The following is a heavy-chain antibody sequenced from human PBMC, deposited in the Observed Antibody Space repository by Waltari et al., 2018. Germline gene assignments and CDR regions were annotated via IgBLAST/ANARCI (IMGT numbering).Heavy chain of an antibody. CDR2: IFYTGGA. J-gene: IGHJ4*02. V-gene: IGHV4-39*07. CDR3: ARLVSTGFYFDY. CDR1: GDSIRGSGYY. D-gene: IGHD3-9*01. Sequence: QLHLQESGPGLVNPSETLSLPCAVSGDSIRGSGYYWGWIRQPPGKGLDFIETIFYTGGAFSNPSLKSRISTSIDTSRNQFSLKLSSVTAADTAVYYCARLVSTGFYFDYWGQGTPVTVSS.